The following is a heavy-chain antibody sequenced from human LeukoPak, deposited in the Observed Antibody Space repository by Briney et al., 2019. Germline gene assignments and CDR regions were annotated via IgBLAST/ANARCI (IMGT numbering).Heavy chain of an antibody. V-gene: IGHV3-74*01. CDR3: ARGYSDYYYFDS. Sequence: VRSLRLSSAPSGFTFSRYWMHCVRQASGKGLLWVSRSNTDGSSTNYADSVKGRFTISRDNAKSTLYLQMNSLRAEDTAVYYCARGYSDYYYFDSWGQGTLVTVSS. D-gene: IGHD4-11*01. CDR2: SNTDGSST. CDR1: GFTFSRYW. J-gene: IGHJ4*02.